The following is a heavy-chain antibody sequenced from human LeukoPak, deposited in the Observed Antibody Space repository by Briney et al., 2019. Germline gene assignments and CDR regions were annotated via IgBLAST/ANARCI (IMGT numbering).Heavy chain of an antibody. CDR2: INPDGSQT. V-gene: IGHV3-7*01. CDR3: ARDLGYGALDP. D-gene: IGHD4-17*01. J-gene: IGHJ5*02. Sequence: GGSLRLSCAASGFTFSTYWMNWVRQAPGKGLEWVALINPDGSQTNYVDSVRGRFTISRDNAENSLYLQMNSLRAEDTAVYYCARDLGYGALDPWGQGTLSPSPQ. CDR1: GFTFSTYW.